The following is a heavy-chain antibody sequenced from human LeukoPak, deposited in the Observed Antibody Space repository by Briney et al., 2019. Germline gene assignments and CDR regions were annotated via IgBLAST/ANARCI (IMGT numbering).Heavy chain of an antibody. Sequence: GESLKISCQGSEYSFATYWIARLRQMPGKVLEWMRIIYPSDSDTRYSPSFQGQVTISADKSIKTAYLQWSSLKASDTAMYYCARPLQGIVGATGFDYWGHGTLFTVSS. D-gene: IGHD1-26*01. CDR3: ARPLQGIVGATGFDY. J-gene: IGHJ4*01. V-gene: IGHV5-51*01. CDR2: IYPSDSDT. CDR1: EYSFATYW.